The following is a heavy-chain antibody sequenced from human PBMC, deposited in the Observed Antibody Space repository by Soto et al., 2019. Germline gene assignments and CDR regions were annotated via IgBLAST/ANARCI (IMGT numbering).Heavy chain of an antibody. CDR3: AADQAAITTFGVVVPFFDY. J-gene: IGHJ4*02. Sequence: EVQLVESGGGLVKPGGSLRVSCAASGFTFSDAWMNWVRQAPGRGLEWVGRIKSKSVGGAIEYAAPVRGRFTISRNDSKDTVFLQMDSLRTEDTAVYFCAADQAAITTFGVVVPFFDYWGLGTRVTVSS. V-gene: IGHV3-15*07. CDR2: IKSKSVGGAI. CDR1: GFTFSDAW. D-gene: IGHD3-3*01.